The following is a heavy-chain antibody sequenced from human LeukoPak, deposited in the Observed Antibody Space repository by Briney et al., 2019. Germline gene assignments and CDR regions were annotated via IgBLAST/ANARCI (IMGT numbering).Heavy chain of an antibody. CDR3: AKDFSGFGELLFFFGMDV. D-gene: IGHD3-10*01. J-gene: IGHJ6*02. CDR1: GVTLSDYG. Sequence: GGSLRLSCAGSGVTLSDYGIHWVRQAPGKGLKWVAVISYDGSITFYGDSVKGRFTISRDNSKKTVDLQMNSLRAEDTAVYYCAKDFSGFGELLFFFGMDVWGQGTTVIVSS. V-gene: IGHV3-30*18. CDR2: ISYDGSIT.